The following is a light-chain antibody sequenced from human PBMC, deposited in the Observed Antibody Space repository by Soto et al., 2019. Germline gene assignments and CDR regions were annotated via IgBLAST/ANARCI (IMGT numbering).Light chain of an antibody. J-gene: IGKJ2*01. V-gene: IGKV3-15*01. CDR3: XQYNNWPPYT. CDR1: QSVSSN. CDR2: GAS. Sequence: EIVMTQSPATLSVSPGERATLFCRASQSVSSNLAWYQQKPGQAPRLLIYGASTRATGIPARFSGSGSGTXXXXXXXXXXXXDFAVXXCXQYNNWPPYTFGQGTKLEIK.